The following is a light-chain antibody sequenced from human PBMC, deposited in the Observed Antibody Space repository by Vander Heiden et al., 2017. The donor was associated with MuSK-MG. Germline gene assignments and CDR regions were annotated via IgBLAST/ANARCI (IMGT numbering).Light chain of an antibody. J-gene: IGLJ3*02. CDR3: YSTDSSGNHRV. CDR1: ALPKKY. Sequence: SYELTQPPSVSVSPVQTARITCSGDALPKKYADWYQQKSGQAPVLVIYEDSKRPSGIPERFSGSSSGTMATLTISGAQVEDEADYYCYSTDSSGNHRVFGGGTKLTVL. CDR2: EDS. V-gene: IGLV3-10*01.